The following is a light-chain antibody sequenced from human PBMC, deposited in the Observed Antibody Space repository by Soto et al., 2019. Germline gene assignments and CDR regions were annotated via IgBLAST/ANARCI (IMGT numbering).Light chain of an antibody. Sequence: QSVLTQPASVSGSPGQSITISCTATSSDVGAFNYVSWYQQHPGKAPTNLMIYEFTNLPSGVSNRFSGSKSGNTASLTISRLQAEADAHYYCTSYTSSSTYVLRTATTVTVL. V-gene: IGLV2-14*01. CDR2: EFT. CDR1: SSDVGAFNY. J-gene: IGLJ1*01. CDR3: TSYTSSSTYV.